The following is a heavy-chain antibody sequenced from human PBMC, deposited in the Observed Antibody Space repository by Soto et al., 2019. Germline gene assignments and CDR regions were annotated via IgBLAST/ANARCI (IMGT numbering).Heavy chain of an antibody. V-gene: IGHV1-8*01. D-gene: IGHD2-21*02. CDR1: GYTFTSYD. Sequence: ASVKVSCKASGYTFTSYDINWVRQATGQGLEWMGWMNPNSGNTGYAQKFQGRVTMTRNTSISTAYMELSSLRSEATAVYYCARGAYCAGHCYRQYYYYHYRMDVWGQGTTVTVSS. CDR3: ARGAYCAGHCYRQYYYYHYRMDV. J-gene: IGHJ6*02. CDR2: MNPNSGNT.